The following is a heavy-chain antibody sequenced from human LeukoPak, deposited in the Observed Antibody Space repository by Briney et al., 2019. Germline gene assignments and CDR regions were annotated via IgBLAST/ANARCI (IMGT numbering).Heavy chain of an antibody. CDR1: GFSFSDYY. V-gene: IGHV3-11*04. CDR2: ISSSGSSI. D-gene: IGHD5-24*01. J-gene: IGHJ3*02. Sequence: GGSLRLSCAASGFSFSDYYMTWIRQAPGKGLERISYISSSGSSIYYADSVKGRFTISRDNAKNSLYLQTNSLRAEDTAVYYCARARDGYNSGAFDIWGQGTMVTVSS. CDR3: ARARDGYNSGAFDI.